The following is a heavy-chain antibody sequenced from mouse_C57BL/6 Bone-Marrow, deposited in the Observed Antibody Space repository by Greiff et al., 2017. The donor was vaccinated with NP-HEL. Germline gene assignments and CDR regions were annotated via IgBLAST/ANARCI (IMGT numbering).Heavy chain of an antibody. J-gene: IGHJ4*01. V-gene: IGHV1-81*01. CDR3: ARYPYYYGSSPYAMDY. Sequence: LQESGAELARPGASVKLSCKASGYTFTSYGISWVKQRPGRGLEWIGEIYPRSGNTYYNEKFKGKATLTADKSSSTAYMELRSLTSEDSAVYFCARYPYYYGSSPYAMDYWGKGTSVTVAS. CDR1: GYTFTSYG. D-gene: IGHD1-1*01. CDR2: IYPRSGNT.